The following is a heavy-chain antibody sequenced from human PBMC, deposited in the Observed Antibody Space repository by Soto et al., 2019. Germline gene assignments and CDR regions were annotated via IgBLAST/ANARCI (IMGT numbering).Heavy chain of an antibody. Sequence: QVHLVESGGGVVQPGRSLSLACAVSGFRFSDYGMHWVRQAPGKGLEWVAVISNDGSKKYYGDSVQGRFTISRDDSKSTVYVQMDSLKPEDTAVYYCAKTRRGYDMFFYGLDVWGQGTTVTVSS. CDR1: GFRFSDYG. J-gene: IGHJ6*02. V-gene: IGHV3-30*18. CDR2: ISNDGSKK. CDR3: AKTRRGYDMFFYGLDV. D-gene: IGHD5-12*01.